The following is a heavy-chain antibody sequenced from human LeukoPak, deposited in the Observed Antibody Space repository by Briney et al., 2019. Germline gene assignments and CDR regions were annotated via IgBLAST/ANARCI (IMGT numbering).Heavy chain of an antibody. CDR2: IKPDGGEK. J-gene: IGHJ4*02. V-gene: IGHV3-7*01. Sequence: GGSLRLSCAVSGFTFSNYGMSWVRQAPGKGLEWVANIKPDGGEKHYVDSVKGRFTISRDNAKSSLYLQTNSLRAEDTAMYYCARGGGAFWGQGTLVTVSS. D-gene: IGHD1-26*01. CDR1: GFTFSNYG. CDR3: ARGGGAF.